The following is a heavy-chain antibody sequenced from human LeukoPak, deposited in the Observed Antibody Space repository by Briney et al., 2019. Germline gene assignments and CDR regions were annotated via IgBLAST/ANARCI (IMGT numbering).Heavy chain of an antibody. CDR2: ISSSGST. Sequence: KTSETLSLTCTVSGGSISSYYWSWIRQPAGKGLEWIGRISSSGSTNYNPSLKSRVTISVDTSKNQFSLKLSSVTAADTAVYFCARGPYSYDSSGAFDIWGQGTM. J-gene: IGHJ3*02. CDR3: ARGPYSYDSSGAFDI. CDR1: GGSISSYY. D-gene: IGHD3-22*01. V-gene: IGHV4-4*07.